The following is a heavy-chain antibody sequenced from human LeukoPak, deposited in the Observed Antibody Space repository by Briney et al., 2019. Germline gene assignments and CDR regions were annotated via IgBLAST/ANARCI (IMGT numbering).Heavy chain of an antibody. CDR3: ARHTGRGGYPTDPFDI. CDR1: GGSINDRH. V-gene: IGHV4-59*08. J-gene: IGHJ3*02. Sequence: SETLSLTCTVSGGSINDRHWSWIRQSPGKGLEWIAYIQYNGVTNYNPSLESRVFISSDTSKNQVSLRLSSVTAADTAVYYCARHTGRGGYPTDPFDIWGQGTMVTVSS. D-gene: IGHD6-25*01. CDR2: IQYNGVT.